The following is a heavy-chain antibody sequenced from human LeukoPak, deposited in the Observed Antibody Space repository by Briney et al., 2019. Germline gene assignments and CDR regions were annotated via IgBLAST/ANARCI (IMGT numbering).Heavy chain of an antibody. Sequence: GRSLRLSCAASGFTFSSYAMYWVRQAPGKGLEWVAVISYDGSNKYYADSVKGRFTISRDNSRNTLYLQMNSLRAEDTAVYYCARGRATTLDYWGQGTLVTVSS. CDR3: ARGRATTLDY. CDR2: ISYDGSNK. J-gene: IGHJ4*02. V-gene: IGHV3-30-3*01. CDR1: GFTFSSYA. D-gene: IGHD5-12*01.